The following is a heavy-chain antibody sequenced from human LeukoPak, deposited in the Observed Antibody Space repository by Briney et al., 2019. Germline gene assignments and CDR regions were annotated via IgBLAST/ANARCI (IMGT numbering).Heavy chain of an antibody. D-gene: IGHD6-13*01. CDR2: IWYDGSNK. V-gene: IGHV3-33*01. CDR3: ARDEAAAGAFDY. J-gene: IGHJ4*02. CDR1: GFTFSSYG. Sequence: PGRSLRLSCAASGFTFSSYGMHWVRQAPGKGLEWVAVIWYDGSNKYYADSVKGRFTISGDNSKNTLYLQMNSLRAEDTAVYYCARDEAAAGAFDYWGQGTLVTVSS.